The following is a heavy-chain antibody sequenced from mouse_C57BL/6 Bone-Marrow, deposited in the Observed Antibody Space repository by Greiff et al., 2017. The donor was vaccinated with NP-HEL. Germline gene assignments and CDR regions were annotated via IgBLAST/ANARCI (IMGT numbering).Heavy chain of an antibody. Sequence: QVQLQQPGAELVRPGTSVKLSCKASGYTFTSYWMHWVKQRPGQGLEWIGVIDPSDSYTNYNQKFKGKATLTVDTSSSTAYMQLSSLTSEDSAVYYCARNDYYGSRTWFAYWGQGTLVTVSA. J-gene: IGHJ3*01. CDR3: ARNDYYGSRTWFAY. CDR1: GYTFTSYW. V-gene: IGHV1-59*01. CDR2: IDPSDSYT. D-gene: IGHD1-1*01.